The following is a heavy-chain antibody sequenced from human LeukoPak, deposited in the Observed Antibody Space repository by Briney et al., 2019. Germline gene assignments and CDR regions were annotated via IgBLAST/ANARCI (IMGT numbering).Heavy chain of an antibody. CDR2: INPNSGGT. V-gene: IGHV1-2*02. J-gene: IGHJ5*02. CDR1: GYTFTGYY. CDR3: ARTVWAAAAEFYP. Sequence: ASVKVSCKASGYTFTGYYMHWVRQAPGQGLEWMGWINPNSGGTNYAQKFQGRVTMTRDTSISTAYMELSRLRSDDTAVYYCARTVWAAAAEFYPWGQGTLVTVSS. D-gene: IGHD6-13*01.